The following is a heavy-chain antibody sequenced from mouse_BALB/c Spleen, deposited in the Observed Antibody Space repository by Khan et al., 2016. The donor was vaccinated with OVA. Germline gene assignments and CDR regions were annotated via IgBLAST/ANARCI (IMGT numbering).Heavy chain of an antibody. J-gene: IGHJ2*01. D-gene: IGHD1-1*01. CDR1: GYSFTGYF. V-gene: IGHV1-20*02. CDR3: ARKNGSDFDY. CDR2: INPHIGDT. Sequence: VQLQQSGPELVKPGASVKISCKASGYSFTGYFMNWVMQSHGKSLEWIGRINPHIGDTLYNQKFKGKATLTVDESSRTAYMELRSLASEDSAVYYCARKNGSDFDYWGQGTTLTVSA.